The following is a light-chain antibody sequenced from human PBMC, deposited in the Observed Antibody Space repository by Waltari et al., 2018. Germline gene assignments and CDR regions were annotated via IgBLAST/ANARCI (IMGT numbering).Light chain of an antibody. J-gene: IGKJ3*01. CDR1: QSVYDQ. Sequence: IVLTQSPATLSLSPGARATLSCRPSQSVYDQLAWYQQKPVQAPRLLVYDASNRATGIPARFSGSGSGTGFTLTISSLEPEDFAVYYCHHRITFGPGTKVDI. CDR2: DAS. CDR3: HHRIT. V-gene: IGKV3-11*01.